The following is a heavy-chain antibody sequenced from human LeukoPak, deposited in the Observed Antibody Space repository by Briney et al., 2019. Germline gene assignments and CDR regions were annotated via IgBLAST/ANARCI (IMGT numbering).Heavy chain of an antibody. V-gene: IGHV1-2*02. Sequence: ASVRVSCKASGYTFAGYYIHWVRQAPGQGLEWMGWINPNSGGTDYAQRFQGRVTMTRDTSISTAYMELSRLRSDDTAVYYCARIKVPAAMGDFDYWGQGTLVTISS. CDR1: GYTFAGYY. D-gene: IGHD2-2*01. CDR2: INPNSGGT. J-gene: IGHJ4*02. CDR3: ARIKVPAAMGDFDY.